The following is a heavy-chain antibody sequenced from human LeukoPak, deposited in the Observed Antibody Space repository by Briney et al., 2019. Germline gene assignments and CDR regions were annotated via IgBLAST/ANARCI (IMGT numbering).Heavy chain of an antibody. D-gene: IGHD3-10*01. CDR2: IYYTGSV. Sequence: PSETLSLTCTVSGASISTGGFYWTWIRQPPGEGLEWIGYIYYTGSVDYNASLKSRLTISLDTSKNRFSLKLNSVTAADTAVYYCARDHSYYFGSQTSTLDVWGQGTAVTVSS. J-gene: IGHJ6*02. CDR1: GASISTGGFY. V-gene: IGHV4-31*03. CDR3: ARDHSYYFGSQTSTLDV.